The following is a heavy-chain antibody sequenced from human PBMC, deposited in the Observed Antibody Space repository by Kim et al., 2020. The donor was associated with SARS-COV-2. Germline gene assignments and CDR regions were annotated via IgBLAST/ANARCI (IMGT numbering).Heavy chain of an antibody. V-gene: IGHV4-59*08. CDR3: ARRSIVGATDYFDY. D-gene: IGHD1-26*01. Sequence: NPSLKSRVTISVDTSKNQFSLKLSSVTAADTAVYYCARRSIVGATDYFDYWGQGTLVTVSS. J-gene: IGHJ4*02.